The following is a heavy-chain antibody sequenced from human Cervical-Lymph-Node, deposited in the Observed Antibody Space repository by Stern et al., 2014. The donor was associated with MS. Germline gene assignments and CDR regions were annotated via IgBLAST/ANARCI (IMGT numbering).Heavy chain of an antibody. CDR1: GFTFNIYG. CDR2: TSSDGSNK. J-gene: IGHJ4*02. CDR3: AKGGYSYGVIDY. D-gene: IGHD5-18*01. Sequence: MQLVESGGGVVQPGRSLRLSCAASGFTFNIYGMHWVRQTPGKGLEWVAATSSDGSNKFYADSVKGRFTISRDNSRNTLYLQMNTLRGEDTAVYYCAKGGYSYGVIDYWGQGSLVTVSS. V-gene: IGHV3-30*18.